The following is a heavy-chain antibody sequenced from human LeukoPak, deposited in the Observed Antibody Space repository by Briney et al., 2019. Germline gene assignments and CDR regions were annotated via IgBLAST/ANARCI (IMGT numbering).Heavy chain of an antibody. D-gene: IGHD3-10*01. CDR1: GFSFSTYA. CDR3: AREIFGLGSYPDY. CDR2: IWHDASHT. V-gene: IGHV3-33*01. J-gene: IGHJ4*01. Sequence: GGSLRLSCAASGFSFSTYAMHWVRQAPGKGLEWVALIWHDASHTFYTDSVKGRFTISRDNSKNTVYLQMYSLGGEDTAVYYCAREIFGLGSYPDYWGHGTLVTVSS.